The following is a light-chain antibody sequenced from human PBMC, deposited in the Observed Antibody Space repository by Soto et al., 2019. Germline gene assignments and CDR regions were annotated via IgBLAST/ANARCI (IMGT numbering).Light chain of an antibody. CDR3: QQCHRYLT. CDR2: DAS. V-gene: IGKV1-5*01. CDR1: QSMSGW. Sequence: DIQMTQSPSTLSASVGDRVTITCRAGQSMSGWLAWYQQKPGKAPKLLIYDASNLESGVPSRFGGSGSGTEFTLTISSLQPDDIATYYCQQCHRYLTFGQGTKVDIK. J-gene: IGKJ1*01.